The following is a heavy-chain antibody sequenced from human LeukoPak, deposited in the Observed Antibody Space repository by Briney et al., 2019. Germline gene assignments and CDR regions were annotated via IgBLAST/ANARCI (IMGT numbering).Heavy chain of an antibody. CDR2: IYHSGST. D-gene: IGHD3-9*01. J-gene: IGHJ5*02. V-gene: IGHV4-30-2*01. CDR3: ARGERYYDILTGYYTNWFDP. CDR1: GGSISSGGYS. Sequence: SGTLSLTCAVSGGSISSGGYSWSWIRQPPGKGLEWIGYIYHSGSTYYNPSLKSRVTISVDRSKNQFSLKLSSVTAADTAVYYCARGERYYDILTGYYTNWFDPWGQGTLVTVSS.